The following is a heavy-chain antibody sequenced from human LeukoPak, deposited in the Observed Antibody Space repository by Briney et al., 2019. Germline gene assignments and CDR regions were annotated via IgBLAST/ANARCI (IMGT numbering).Heavy chain of an antibody. D-gene: IGHD6-19*01. J-gene: IGHJ4*02. CDR2: ISSSSVYK. CDR3: ARDIAVAGTVYFDY. CDR1: GFTFINYN. V-gene: IGHV3-21*01. Sequence: GGSLRLSCAASGFTFINYNMNWVRQAPGKGLEWVSSISSSSVYKYYADSVKGRFTISRDNAKNSLFLQMNRLRAEDTAVYYCARDIAVAGTVYFDYWGQGTQVTVSS.